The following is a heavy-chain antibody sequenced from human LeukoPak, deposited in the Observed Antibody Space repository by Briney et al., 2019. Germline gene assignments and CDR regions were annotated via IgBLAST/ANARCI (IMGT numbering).Heavy chain of an antibody. J-gene: IGHJ4*02. D-gene: IGHD6-6*01. Sequence: GGSLRLSCAASGLTFSTYWMHWVRQAPGKGLVWVSLINSDGGVTNYADSVKGRFTISRDNAKNTLYLQMNSLRVEDTAVYYCTRGGSSPDYWGQGTLVTVSS. CDR2: INSDGGVT. CDR3: TRGGSSPDY. V-gene: IGHV3-74*01. CDR1: GLTFSTYW.